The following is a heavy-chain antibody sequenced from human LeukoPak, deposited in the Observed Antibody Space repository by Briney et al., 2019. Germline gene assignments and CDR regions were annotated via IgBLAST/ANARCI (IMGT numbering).Heavy chain of an antibody. CDR2: IYYSGST. CDR1: GGSISSSSYY. J-gene: IGHJ3*02. Sequence: SETLSLTCTVSGGSISSSSYYWSWIRQPPGKGLEWIGYIYYSGSTSYNPSLKSRVTISLDTSKNQFSLRLNSMTAADTAVYYCARANGDGGGASDIWGQGTMVTVSS. CDR3: ARANGDGGGASDI. V-gene: IGHV4-61*01. D-gene: IGHD4-17*01.